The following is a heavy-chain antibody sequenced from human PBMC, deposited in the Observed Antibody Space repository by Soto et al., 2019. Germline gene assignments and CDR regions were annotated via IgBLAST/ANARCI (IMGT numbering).Heavy chain of an antibody. V-gene: IGHV3-72*01. J-gene: IGHJ4*02. CDR3: ARGEYTYGYSDF. D-gene: IGHD5-18*01. Sequence: EVQLVESGGGLVQPGGSLRLSCAASGFTFSDYYMDWVRQAPGKGLEWVGRTRNKANSYTTEYAASVKGRFTISKDDSKTALFLQMNSLKSEDTAVYFCARGEYTYGYSDFWGQGTLVTVSS. CDR2: TRNKANSYTT. CDR1: GFTFSDYY.